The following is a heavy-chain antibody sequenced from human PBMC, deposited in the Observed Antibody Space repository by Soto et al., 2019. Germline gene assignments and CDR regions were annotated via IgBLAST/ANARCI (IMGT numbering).Heavy chain of an antibody. J-gene: IGHJ6*02. V-gene: IGHV3-7*03. D-gene: IGHD6-19*01. CDR2: IRQDESEK. CDR1: GFTLSDYW. CDR3: AREQKAGNPHLGYYNLDI. Sequence: EESGGGLVQPGGSLTLSCAASGFTLSDYWMTWVRQAPRQGLELVANIRQDESEKHYVDSVTGRFTISRDNAKNSLYLQMNSLRAEDTAVYFCAREQKAGNPHLGYYNLDICGQGATVNVSS.